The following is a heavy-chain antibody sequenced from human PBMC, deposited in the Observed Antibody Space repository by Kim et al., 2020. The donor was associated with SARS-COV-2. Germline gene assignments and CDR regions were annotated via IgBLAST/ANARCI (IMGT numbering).Heavy chain of an antibody. D-gene: IGHD1-20*01. Sequence: SETLSLTCTVSGASISSSNFYWGWIRQPTGKGLEWIGSIYYSGSTYYNPSLKSRVTISVDTSKNQFSLKLSSVTAADTAVYYCATDRNSGWYHYCCWG. CDR3: ATDRNSGWYHYCC. CDR1: GASISSSNFY. V-gene: IGHV4-39*02. CDR2: IYYSGST. J-gene: IGHJ6*03.